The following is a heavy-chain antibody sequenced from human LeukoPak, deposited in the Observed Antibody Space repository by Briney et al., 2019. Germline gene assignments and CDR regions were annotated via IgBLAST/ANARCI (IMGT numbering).Heavy chain of an antibody. V-gene: IGHV4-38-2*02. Sequence: NPSETLSLTCTVSGYSISSGYYWGWIRQPPGKGLERIGEINHSGSTNYNPSLKSRVTISVDTSKNQLSLKLRSVTAADTAVYYCARRGDSSSWYRNQGRWFDPWGQGTLVTVSS. J-gene: IGHJ5*02. CDR1: GYSISSGYY. CDR3: ARRGDSSSWYRNQGRWFDP. CDR2: INHSGST. D-gene: IGHD6-13*01.